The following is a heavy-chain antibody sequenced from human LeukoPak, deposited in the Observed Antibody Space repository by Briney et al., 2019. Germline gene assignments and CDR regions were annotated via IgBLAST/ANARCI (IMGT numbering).Heavy chain of an antibody. D-gene: IGHD3-22*01. CDR3: ARERSSGIDY. Sequence: PSETLSLTCSISGGSIGSYYWSWLRQPPGKGLEWIGYISYSGSTVYNPSLRSRVTISVDMSKNQFSLKLSSVTAADTALYYCARERSSGIDYWGQGTLVTVSS. J-gene: IGHJ4*02. CDR1: GGSIGSYY. V-gene: IGHV4-59*01. CDR2: ISYSGST.